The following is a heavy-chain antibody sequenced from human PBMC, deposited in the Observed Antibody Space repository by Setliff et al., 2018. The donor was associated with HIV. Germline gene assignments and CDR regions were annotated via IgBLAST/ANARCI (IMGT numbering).Heavy chain of an antibody. Sequence: SETLSLTCSVSGGSISSGSYYWTWIRQPAGKGPEWIGHIYTNGYTNYNLSLKSRVTISVDTSKNQFSLRLTSVTAADTAVYYCARAPPGIQNDAFDVWGQGTMVTV. V-gene: IGHV4-61*09. CDR1: GGSISSGSYY. J-gene: IGHJ3*01. CDR3: ARAPPGIQNDAFDV. CDR2: IYTNGYT.